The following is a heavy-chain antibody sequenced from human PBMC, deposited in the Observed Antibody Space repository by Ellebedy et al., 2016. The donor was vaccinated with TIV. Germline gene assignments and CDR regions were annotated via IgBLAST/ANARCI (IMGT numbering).Heavy chain of an antibody. Sequence: GESLKISXAASGFTISSYSMNWVRQAPGKGLEWVSYISSSSSTIYYADSVKGRFTISRDNAKNSLYLQMNSLRDEDTAVYYCARDRPSSGSYYYGMDVWGQGTTVTVSS. CDR3: ARDRPSSGSYYYGMDV. CDR1: GFTISSYS. CDR2: ISSSSSTI. V-gene: IGHV3-48*02. D-gene: IGHD3-10*01. J-gene: IGHJ6*02.